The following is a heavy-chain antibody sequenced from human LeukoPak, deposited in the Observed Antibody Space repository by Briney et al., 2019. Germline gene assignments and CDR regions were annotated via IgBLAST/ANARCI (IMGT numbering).Heavy chain of an antibody. J-gene: IGHJ3*02. CDR3: AKVAVVAATPPAGAFDI. V-gene: IGHV3-23*01. CDR2: ISGSGGSP. D-gene: IGHD2-15*01. Sequence: GGSLRLSCAASGFSFSTYAMTWVRRAPGKGLEWVSGISGSGGSPYYADSVKGRFTISRDTSKNTLYLRMNSLRAEDTAVYYCAKVAVVAATPPAGAFDIWGQGTMVTVSS. CDR1: GFSFSTYA.